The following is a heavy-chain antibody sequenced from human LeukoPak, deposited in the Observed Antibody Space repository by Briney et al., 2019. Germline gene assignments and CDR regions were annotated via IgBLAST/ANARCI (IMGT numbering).Heavy chain of an antibody. CDR3: ARSLPTYYYYGMDV. CDR2: INPNSGGT. J-gene: IGHJ6*02. CDR1: GYTFTGYY. D-gene: IGHD2-15*01. V-gene: IGHV1-2*02. Sequence: ASVKVSCKASGYTFTGYYMHWVRQAPGQGLEWMGWINPNSGGTNYAQKFQGRVTMTRDTSTSTVYMELSSLRSEDTAVYYCARSLPTYYYYGMDVWGQGTTVTVSS.